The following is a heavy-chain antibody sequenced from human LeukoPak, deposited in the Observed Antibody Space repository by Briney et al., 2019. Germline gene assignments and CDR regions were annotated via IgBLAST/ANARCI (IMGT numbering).Heavy chain of an antibody. CDR1: GYTFTGYY. CDR2: INPNSGGT. Sequence: GASVKVSCKASGYTFTGYYMHWVRQAPGQGLERMGWINPNSGGTNYAQKFQGRVTMTRDTSISTAYMELSRLRSDDTAVYYCARGQSVYCSSASCYGRPHDYYYMDVWGKGTTVTVSS. V-gene: IGHV1-2*02. J-gene: IGHJ6*03. CDR3: ARGQSVYCSSASCYGRPHDYYYMDV. D-gene: IGHD2-2*01.